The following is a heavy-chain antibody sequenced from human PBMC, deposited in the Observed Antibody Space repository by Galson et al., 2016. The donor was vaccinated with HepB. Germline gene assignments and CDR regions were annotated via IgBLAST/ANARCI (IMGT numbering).Heavy chain of an antibody. D-gene: IGHD3-10*01. J-gene: IGHJ4*02. CDR2: ITNKGGTA. CDR1: GFTFSSHS. V-gene: IGHV3-64D*06. CDR3: VKGTGAYGAGKDY. Sequence: SLRLSCAASGFTFSSHSMHWVRQTPGKRLEYVSGITNKGGTAFYADSVKGRFTISRDNPKNTMYLQMSSLRLADTDMYYCVKGTGAYGAGKDYCGQGTLVTVSS.